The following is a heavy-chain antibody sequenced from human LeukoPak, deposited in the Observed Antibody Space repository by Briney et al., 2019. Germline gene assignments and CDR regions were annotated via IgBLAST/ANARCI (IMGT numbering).Heavy chain of an antibody. CDR1: GFTFSDYY. CDR2: ISTRGSTI. Sequence: PGGSLRLSCVASGFTFSDYYMSWIRQAPGKGLEWLSYISTRGSTIYYADSVKGRFTISRDNAKNSLYLQMNSLRAEDTAVYYCARENVDTAMALDYWGQGTLVTVSS. CDR3: ARENVDTAMALDY. J-gene: IGHJ4*02. V-gene: IGHV3-11*04. D-gene: IGHD5-18*01.